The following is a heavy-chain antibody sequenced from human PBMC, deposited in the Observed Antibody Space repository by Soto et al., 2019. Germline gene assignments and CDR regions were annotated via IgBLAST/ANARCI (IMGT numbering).Heavy chain of an antibody. D-gene: IGHD6-19*01. V-gene: IGHV3-48*01. J-gene: IGHJ4*02. CDR3: VREGGDLRGSGVFDY. CDR1: GFTFSFYT. CDR2: ISRGGSSI. Sequence: EPQLVGSGGGLVQPGGSLRLSCAASGFTFSFYTMNWVRQTPGKGLEWLAYISRGGSSIYYADSVKGRFTVSRDNANNSLSLQLNSLRREDTAVYYCVREGGDLRGSGVFDYWGQGTLVTVSS.